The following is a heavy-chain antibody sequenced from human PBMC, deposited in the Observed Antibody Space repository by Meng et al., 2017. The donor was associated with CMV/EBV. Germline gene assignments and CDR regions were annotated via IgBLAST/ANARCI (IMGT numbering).Heavy chain of an antibody. CDR1: GFTFSSYS. CDR2: ISSSSSYI. J-gene: IGHJ5*02. Sequence: GESLKISCAASGFTFSSYSMNWVRQAPGKGLEWVSSISSSSSYIYYADSVKGRFTISRDNAKNSLYLRMNSLRAEDTAVYYCARDRWQSQVVPSRVHWFDPWGQGTLVTVSS. CDR3: ARDRWQSQVVPSRVHWFDP. V-gene: IGHV3-21*01. D-gene: IGHD2-2*01.